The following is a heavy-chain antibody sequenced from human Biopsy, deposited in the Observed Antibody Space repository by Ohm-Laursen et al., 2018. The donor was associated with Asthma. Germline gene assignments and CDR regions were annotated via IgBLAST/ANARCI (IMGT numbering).Heavy chain of an antibody. V-gene: IGHV1-69*13. J-gene: IGHJ6*02. Sequence: SVKVSCKASGGTFGNYAISWVRQAPGQGLEWMGGLIPVLGTPDHAQMFEGRVTITADESTSTAHMELSSLSSEDTAVYYCARGYSGSDRIVYYYSGLEVWGQGTTVTVSS. CDR1: GGTFGNYA. CDR2: LIPVLGTP. CDR3: ARGYSGSDRIVYYYSGLEV. D-gene: IGHD5-12*01.